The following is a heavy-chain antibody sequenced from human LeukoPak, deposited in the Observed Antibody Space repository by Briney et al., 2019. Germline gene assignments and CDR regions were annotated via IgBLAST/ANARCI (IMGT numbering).Heavy chain of an antibody. CDR3: ARGLVFVVITTARTDDAFDI. D-gene: IGHD3-22*01. Sequence: ASVKVSCKASGYTFTGYYMHWVRQAPGQGLEWMGWINPNSGGTNYAQKFQGRVTMTRDTSISTAYMELSRLRSDDTTVYYCARGLVFVVITTARTDDAFDIWGQGTMVTVSS. CDR1: GYTFTGYY. J-gene: IGHJ3*02. CDR2: INPNSGGT. V-gene: IGHV1-2*02.